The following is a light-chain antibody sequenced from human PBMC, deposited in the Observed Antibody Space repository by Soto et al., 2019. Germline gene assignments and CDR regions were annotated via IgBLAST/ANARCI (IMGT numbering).Light chain of an antibody. V-gene: IGKV3-11*01. Sequence: EVVLTQSPATISLSPGESSTLSCRATRSVSSYLAWYQQKPGQAPRLLIYDASSRPTDIPARFSGSGSGTDFTLTISSLEPEHFALYYCQQRSNWPITFGQGTRLEIK. J-gene: IGKJ5*01. CDR1: RSVSSY. CDR3: QQRSNWPIT. CDR2: DAS.